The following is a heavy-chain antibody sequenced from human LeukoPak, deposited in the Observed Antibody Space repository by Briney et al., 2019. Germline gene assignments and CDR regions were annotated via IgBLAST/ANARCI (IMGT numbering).Heavy chain of an antibody. D-gene: IGHD6-13*01. CDR1: GGTFSSYA. V-gene: IGHV1-69*13. J-gene: IGHJ4*02. CDR3: SRDLAGPPDY. Sequence: SVKVSCKASGGTFSSYAISWVRQAPGQGLEWMGGIIPIFGTANYAQKFQGRVTITADESTSTAYMELSSLRSEDMAVYYCSRDLAGPPDYWGQGTLVTVSS. CDR2: IIPIFGTA.